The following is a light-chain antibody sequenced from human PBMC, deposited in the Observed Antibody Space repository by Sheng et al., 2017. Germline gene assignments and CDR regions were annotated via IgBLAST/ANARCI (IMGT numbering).Light chain of an antibody. CDR1: KLGDKY. Sequence: SYEVTQPPSVSVSPGQTASITCSGDKLGDKYVCWYQQKPGQSPVVVIYQDNKRPSGIPERFSGSNSGNTATLTISGTQAIDEADYYCQAWDRRVVFGGGTKLTVL. V-gene: IGLV3-1*01. CDR3: QAWDRRVV. J-gene: IGLJ2*01. CDR2: QDN.